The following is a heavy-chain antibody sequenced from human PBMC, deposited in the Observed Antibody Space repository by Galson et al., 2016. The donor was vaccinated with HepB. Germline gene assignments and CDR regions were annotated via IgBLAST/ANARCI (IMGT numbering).Heavy chain of an antibody. V-gene: IGHV3-21*01. D-gene: IGHD3-10*01. CDR2: XXSXXXYI. CDR1: GFTFRTYS. CDR3: ARVRSVMVRGVIFPTWQDYFAD. Sequence: SLRLSCAASGFTFRTYSMNWVRQAPGKGXXXVSXXXSXXXYINXXDSXXXRXXISRENAKNSMYLQMNSLRAEDTAVYYCARVRSVMVRGVIFPTWQDYFADWGQGSLVSVSS. J-gene: IGHJ4*02.